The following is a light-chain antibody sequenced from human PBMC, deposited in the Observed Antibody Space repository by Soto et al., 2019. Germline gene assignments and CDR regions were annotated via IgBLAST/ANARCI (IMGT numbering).Light chain of an antibody. CDR1: QSIATR. J-gene: IGKJ2*01. CDR2: DAS. Sequence: DIQMTQFPSTLSASVGDRVTITCRASQSIATRLAWYQWRPGKAPKFLIYDASTLDSGVPSRFSGSAFGTHFPITISSLQADDLANYYCQQYDSLYTFGEGTKLEIK. CDR3: QQYDSLYT. V-gene: IGKV1-5*01.